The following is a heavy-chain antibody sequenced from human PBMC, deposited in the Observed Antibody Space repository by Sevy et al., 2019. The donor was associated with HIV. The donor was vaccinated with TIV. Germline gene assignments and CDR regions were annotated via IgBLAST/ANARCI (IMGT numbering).Heavy chain of an antibody. CDR3: ARVPTYYYGSATYFES. J-gene: IGHJ4*02. CDR1: GYTFASEG. D-gene: IGHD3-10*01. Sequence: ASVKVSCKASGYTFASEGISWVRQAPGQGLEWMGWIGAYNGNRNSAQKFQARVTLAIDTSTSTAFMELRGLRSDGTGMYYCARVPTYYYGSATYFESWGQGTLVTVSS. CDR2: IGAYNGNR. V-gene: IGHV1-18*01.